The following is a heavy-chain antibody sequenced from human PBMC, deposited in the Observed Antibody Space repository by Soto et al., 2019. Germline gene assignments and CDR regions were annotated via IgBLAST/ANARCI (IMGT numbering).Heavy chain of an antibody. CDR2: IIPIFGTA. CDR1: GGTFSSYA. D-gene: IGHD3-9*01. CDR3: ALSPKQFDWLQNYFDY. Sequence: QVQLVQSGAEVKKPGSSVKVSCKASGGTFSSYAISWVRQAPGQGLEWMGGIIPIFGTANYAQKFQGRVTITADESTSTAYMELSSLRSEDTAVYYCALSPKQFDWLQNYFDYWGQGTLVTVSS. J-gene: IGHJ4*02. V-gene: IGHV1-69*01.